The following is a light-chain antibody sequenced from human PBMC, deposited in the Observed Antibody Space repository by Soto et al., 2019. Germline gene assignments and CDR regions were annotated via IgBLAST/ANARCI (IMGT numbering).Light chain of an antibody. CDR3: QQHDSSPLT. CDR1: QSVSGSR. Sequence: DIVLTQSPGTLSLSPGERATLSCRASQSVSGSRLAWYQQKPGQAPRLLIYGASNRATGIPDRFSGSGSGTDFTLTISRLEPEDFAVYYCQQHDSSPLTFGGGTKVDIK. J-gene: IGKJ4*01. CDR2: GAS. V-gene: IGKV3-20*01.